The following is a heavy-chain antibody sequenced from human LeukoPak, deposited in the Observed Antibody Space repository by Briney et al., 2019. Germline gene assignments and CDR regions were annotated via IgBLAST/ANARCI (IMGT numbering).Heavy chain of an antibody. CDR2: ISWNSGSI. CDR3: AKDSSSGGHYFDN. J-gene: IGHJ4*02. D-gene: IGHD6-6*01. CDR1: GFTFDDYA. Sequence: GGSLRLSCAASGFTFDDYAMHWVRQAPGKGLEWVSGISWNSGSIAYADSVRGRFTISRDNVKNSLFLELNSLRPEDTALYYCAKDSSSGGHYFDNWGQGTLLTVSS. V-gene: IGHV3-9*01.